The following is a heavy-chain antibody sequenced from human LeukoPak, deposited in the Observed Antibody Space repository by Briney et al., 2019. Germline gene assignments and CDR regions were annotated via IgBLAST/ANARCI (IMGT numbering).Heavy chain of an antibody. J-gene: IGHJ5*02. V-gene: IGHV1-46*01. CDR3: ARETPGLNWFDP. D-gene: IGHD2-21*01. CDR1: GYTFTSSY. CDR2: INPSGGST. Sequence: ASVKVSCKASGYTFTSSYMHWVRQAPGQGLEWMGIINPSGGSTSYAQKFQGRVTMTRDMSTSTVYMELSSLRSEDTAVYYCARETPGLNWFDPWGQGTLVTVSS.